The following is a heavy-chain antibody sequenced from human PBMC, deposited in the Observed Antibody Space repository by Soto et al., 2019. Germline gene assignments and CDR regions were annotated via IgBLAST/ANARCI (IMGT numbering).Heavy chain of an antibody. V-gene: IGHV3-48*02. CDR3: VRDDRWAFDF. Sequence: EVHLVESGGGLVQPGGSLRVSCAASGFTFSNCAMNWVRQAPGKGLEWVSYISIGSGSIFYADSVKGRFTISRDDAKNSLYLQMNTLRDEDTAVYYCVRDDRWAFDFWGQGTMVTVSS. CDR2: ISIGSGSI. CDR1: GFTFSNCA. D-gene: IGHD3-22*01. J-gene: IGHJ3*01.